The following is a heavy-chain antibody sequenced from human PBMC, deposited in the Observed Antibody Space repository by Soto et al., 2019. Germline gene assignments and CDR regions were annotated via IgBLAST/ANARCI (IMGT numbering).Heavy chain of an antibody. Sequence: GASVKVSCKASGGTFSSYTISWVRQALGQGLEWMGRIIPILGIANYAQKFQGGVTITADKSTSTAYMELSSLRSEDTAVYYCARDPSDYGDYVVDYWGQGTLVTVSS. CDR3: ARDPSDYGDYVVDY. V-gene: IGHV1-69*04. CDR2: IIPILGIA. CDR1: GGTFSSYT. D-gene: IGHD4-17*01. J-gene: IGHJ4*02.